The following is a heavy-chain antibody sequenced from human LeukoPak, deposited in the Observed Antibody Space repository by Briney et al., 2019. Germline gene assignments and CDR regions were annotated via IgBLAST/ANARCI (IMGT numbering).Heavy chain of an antibody. J-gene: IGHJ4*02. CDR3: ARRGIVATIDY. D-gene: IGHD5-12*01. CDR1: GGSISSSSYY. V-gene: IGHV4-39*01. Sequence: SETLSLTCTVSGGSISSSSYYWGWIRQPPGKGLEWIGSIYYSGSTYYNPSLKSRVTISVDTSKNQFSLKLSSVTAADTAVYYCARRGIVATIDYWGQGTLVTVSS. CDR2: IYYSGST.